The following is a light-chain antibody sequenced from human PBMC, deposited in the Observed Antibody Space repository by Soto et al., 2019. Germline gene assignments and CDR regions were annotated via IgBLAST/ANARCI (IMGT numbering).Light chain of an antibody. Sequence: QAALTQFASVSGSPGQSITMSCTGTSSDIGSYNLVSWYQQHPGKAPKLLIYEASKRPSGVSNRFSGSKSGNAASLTISGLQAEDEADYYCCSYAGGSTFVVFGGGTKLTVL. CDR1: SSDIGSYNL. V-gene: IGLV2-23*02. CDR3: CSYAGGSTFVV. J-gene: IGLJ2*01. CDR2: EAS.